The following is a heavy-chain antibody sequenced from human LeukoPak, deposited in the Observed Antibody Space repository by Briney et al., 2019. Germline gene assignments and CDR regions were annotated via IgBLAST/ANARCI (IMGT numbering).Heavy chain of an antibody. J-gene: IGHJ4*02. CDR2: IYYTGST. CDR3: AQGTSNWANFDY. D-gene: IGHD4-11*01. CDR1: GDSITSSY. V-gene: IGHV4-59*01. Sequence: SETLSLTCTVSGDSITSSYWSWMPQPPGKGLEWIGFIYYTGSTNYNPSLKSRVTISVGASKNEFSLKLSSVTAADTAVYYCAQGTSNWANFDYWGQGTLVTVSS.